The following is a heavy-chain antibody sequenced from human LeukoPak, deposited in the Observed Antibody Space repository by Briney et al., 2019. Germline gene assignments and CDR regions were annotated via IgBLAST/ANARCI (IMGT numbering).Heavy chain of an antibody. D-gene: IGHD1-26*01. CDR2: INHSGST. CDR3: ARLGGLLSAY. CDR1: GGSFSGYY. V-gene: IGHV4-34*01. J-gene: IGHJ4*02. Sequence: PSETLSLTCAVYGGSFSGYYWSWIRQPPGKGLEWIGEINHSGSTNYNPSLKSRVTISVDTSKNQFSLKLSSVTAADTAVYYCARLGGLLSAYWGQGTLVTVSS.